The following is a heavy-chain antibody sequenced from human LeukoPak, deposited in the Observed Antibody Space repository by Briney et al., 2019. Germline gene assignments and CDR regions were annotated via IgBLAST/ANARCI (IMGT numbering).Heavy chain of an antibody. CDR1: GYTFTGYY. J-gene: IGHJ4*02. Sequence: ASVKVSCKASGYTFTGYYMHWVRQAPGQGLEWMGWINPNSGGTNFAQKFQRRVTVTMDTSLSTVYMELSRLRSDDTAVYFCARDQKWELPQRLGSFDYWGQGTLVTVSS. CDR3: ARDQKWELPQRLGSFDY. CDR2: INPNSGGT. V-gene: IGHV1-2*02. D-gene: IGHD1-26*01.